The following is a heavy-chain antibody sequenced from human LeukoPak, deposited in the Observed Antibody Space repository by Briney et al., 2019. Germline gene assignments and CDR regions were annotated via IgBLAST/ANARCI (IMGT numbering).Heavy chain of an antibody. CDR2: ISAYNGNT. CDR1: GYTFTSYG. Sequence: GASVKVSCKASGYTFTSYGINWVRQAPGQGLEWMGWISAYNGNTNYAQKLQGRVTMTTDTSTSTAYMELRSLRSDDTAVYYCASSPYYYDSSGYQFSSGPFDYWGQGTLVTVSS. CDR3: ASSPYYYDSSGYQFSSGPFDY. V-gene: IGHV1-18*01. D-gene: IGHD3-22*01. J-gene: IGHJ4*02.